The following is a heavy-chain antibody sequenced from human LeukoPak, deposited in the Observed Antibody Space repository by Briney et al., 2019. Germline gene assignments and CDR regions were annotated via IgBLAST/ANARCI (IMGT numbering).Heavy chain of an antibody. CDR1: GGSISSGSYY. CDR2: IYTSGST. J-gene: IGHJ1*01. V-gene: IGHV4-61*02. CDR3: ARRGTAMVTRYFQH. Sequence: PSETLSLTCTVSGGSISSGSYYWSWIRQPAGKGLEWIGRIYTSGSTNYNPSLKSRVTISVDTSKNQFSLKLSSVTAADTAVYYCARRGTAMVTRYFQHWGQGTLVTVSS. D-gene: IGHD5-18*01.